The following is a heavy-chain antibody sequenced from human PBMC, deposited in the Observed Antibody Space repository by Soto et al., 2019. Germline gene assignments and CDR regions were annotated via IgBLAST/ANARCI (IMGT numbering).Heavy chain of an antibody. Sequence: QVQLVQSGAEVKKPGASVKVSCKASGYTFTSYGINWVRQAPGQGLEWMGWVNICKGNTNYAQKLQGRVTMTTDTSTSTAYLELRSLRSDDRDVYYCAREQGGYSYGNYWGQGTQVTVSS. J-gene: IGHJ4*02. V-gene: IGHV1-18*01. CDR3: AREQGGYSYGNY. CDR2: VNICKGNT. D-gene: IGHD5-18*01. CDR1: GYTFTSYG.